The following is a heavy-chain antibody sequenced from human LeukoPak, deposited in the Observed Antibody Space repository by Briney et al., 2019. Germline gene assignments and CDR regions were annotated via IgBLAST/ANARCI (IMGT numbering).Heavy chain of an antibody. CDR3: AKDSDAWQFDY. J-gene: IGHJ4*02. D-gene: IGHD1-26*01. V-gene: IGHV3-30*18. Sequence: GGSLRLSCAASGFTFSSYGMHWVRQAPGKGLEWVAVISYDGSNKYYADSVKGRFTISRDNSKNTLYLQMNSLRAEDTAVYYCAKDSDAWQFDYWGQGTLVTVSS. CDR2: ISYDGSNK. CDR1: GFTFSSYG.